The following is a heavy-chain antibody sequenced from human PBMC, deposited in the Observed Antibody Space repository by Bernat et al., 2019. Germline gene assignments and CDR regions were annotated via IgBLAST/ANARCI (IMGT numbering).Heavy chain of an antibody. J-gene: IGHJ4*02. V-gene: IGHV3-74*03. D-gene: IGHD4-4*01. CDR3: AGLSWVSKSYREY. CDR1: GFIFSHYW. CDR2: INSDGSIT. Sequence: EVQLVESGGGLVQPGGSLRLSCAASGFIFSHYWMYWVRQGSGKGLELASRINSDGSITTYADSVKGRFTISRDNAKNTLYLQMNSVRVEDTAVYYCAGLSWVSKSYREYWGQGALVTVSP.